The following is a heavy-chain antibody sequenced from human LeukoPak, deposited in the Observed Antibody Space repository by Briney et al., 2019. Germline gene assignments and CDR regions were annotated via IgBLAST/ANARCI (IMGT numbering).Heavy chain of an antibody. D-gene: IGHD6-13*01. CDR3: ARVVAAAGTDSVYFDY. CDR1: GGSISSYY. J-gene: IGHJ4*02. CDR2: IHYSGST. V-gene: IGHV4-59*01. Sequence: SETLSLTCTVSGGSISSYYWSWIRQPPGKGLEWIGYIHYSGSTNYNPSLKSRITMSADTSKNQFSLKLRSVTAADTAVYYCARVVAAAGTDSVYFDYWGQGTLVTVSS.